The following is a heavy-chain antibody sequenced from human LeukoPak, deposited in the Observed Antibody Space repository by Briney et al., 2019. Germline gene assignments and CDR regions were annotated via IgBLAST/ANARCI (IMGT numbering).Heavy chain of an antibody. J-gene: IGHJ4*02. V-gene: IGHV4-39*07. Sequence: SEILSLTCTVSGGSISGSSYYWAWLRQPPGKGLEWIGNIHFSGSTYYNPSLQSRVTMPVDTSKNQFSLKLNSVTAADTAVYYCARVSSSWPHYYFDYWGQGTRVTASS. D-gene: IGHD6-13*01. CDR1: GGSISGSSYY. CDR3: ARVSSSWPHYYFDY. CDR2: IHFSGST.